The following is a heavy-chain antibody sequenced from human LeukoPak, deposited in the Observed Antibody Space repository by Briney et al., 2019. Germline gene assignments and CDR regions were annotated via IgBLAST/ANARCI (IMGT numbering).Heavy chain of an antibody. CDR2: FYYSGST. V-gene: IGHV4-59*08. D-gene: IGHD3-10*01. CDR1: GGSITTYY. Sequence: SETLSLTCTVSGGSITTYYWNWIRQPPGKGLEWIGYFYYSGSTKYNPSLKSRVAISVDTSKNQFSLKLNSVTAADTAVYYCARHYGPWGQGTLVTVSS. J-gene: IGHJ5*02. CDR3: ARHYGP.